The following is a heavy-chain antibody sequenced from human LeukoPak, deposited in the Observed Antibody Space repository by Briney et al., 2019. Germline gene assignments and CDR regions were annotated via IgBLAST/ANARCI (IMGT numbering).Heavy chain of an antibody. CDR3: ARLSDCSSTSCYGDGGY. CDR2: ISSSGSTI. V-gene: IGHV3-48*03. CDR1: GFTFSSYE. Sequence: PGGSLRLSCAASGFTFSSYEMNWVRQAPGKGLEWVSYISSSGSTIYYADSVKGRFTISRDNAKNSLYLQMNRLRAEDTAVYYCARLSDCSSTSCYGDGGYWGQGTLVTVSS. J-gene: IGHJ4*02. D-gene: IGHD2-2*01.